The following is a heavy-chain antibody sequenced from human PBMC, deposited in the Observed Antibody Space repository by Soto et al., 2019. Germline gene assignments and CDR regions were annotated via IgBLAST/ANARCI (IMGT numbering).Heavy chain of an antibody. CDR3: AKDGVTVFSRGYSYNYGAD. D-gene: IGHD5-18*01. J-gene: IGHJ4*02. CDR2: INNSGGFT. CDR1: GFTFSDYA. Sequence: EVQLLESGGDLVQPGGSLRLSCAASGFTFSDYAMGWVRQAPGKGLEWVSGINNSGGFTYYAASVKGRFTVSRDNSKNTRYLQMHGLRAEETAMYYCAKDGVTVFSRGYSYNYGADWGQGPLVTGS. V-gene: IGHV3-23*01.